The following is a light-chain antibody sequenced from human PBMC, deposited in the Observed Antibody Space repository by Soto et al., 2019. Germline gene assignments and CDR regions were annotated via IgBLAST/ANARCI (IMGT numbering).Light chain of an antibody. CDR1: QSVSSSY. J-gene: IGKJ1*01. Sequence: EIVLTQSPGTLSLSPGERATLSCRASQSVSSSYFAWYQQKPGQAPRLLIYDASSRATGSPDRFSGSGSGTDFTLTISRLEPEDFAVYYCQQYDSSPPGTFGQGTKVEIK. CDR2: DAS. CDR3: QQYDSSPPGT. V-gene: IGKV3-20*01.